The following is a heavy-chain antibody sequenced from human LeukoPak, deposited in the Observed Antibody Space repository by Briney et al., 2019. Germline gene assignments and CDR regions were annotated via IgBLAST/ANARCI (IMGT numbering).Heavy chain of an antibody. V-gene: IGHV3-30*02. CDR3: AKDRGSGSYSFDH. CDR2: ILYDGSDE. Sequence: GGSLRLSCAASGFTFSSYNMHWVRQAPGKGLEWMAFILYDGSDEYYPDSMKGRFTVSRDNSKNTLYLQVNSLRPEDTAVYYCAKDRGSGSYSFDHWGQGTLVTVSS. CDR1: GFTFSSYN. J-gene: IGHJ5*02. D-gene: IGHD3-10*01.